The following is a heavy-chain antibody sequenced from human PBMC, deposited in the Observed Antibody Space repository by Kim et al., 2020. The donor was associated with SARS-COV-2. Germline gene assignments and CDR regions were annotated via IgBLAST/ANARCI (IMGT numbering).Heavy chain of an antibody. D-gene: IGHD2-2*01. CDR3: AGDRIGDCSSTSCSLHFDY. Sequence: SETLSLTCTVSGGSISSYSWSWIRQPPGKGLEWIGYTYYSGSTNYNPSLKSRVTISVDTSKNQFSLKLSSVTAADTAVYYCAGDRIGDCSSTSCSLHFDYWGQGTLVTVSS. V-gene: IGHV4-59*01. J-gene: IGHJ4*02. CDR2: TYYSGST. CDR1: GGSISSYS.